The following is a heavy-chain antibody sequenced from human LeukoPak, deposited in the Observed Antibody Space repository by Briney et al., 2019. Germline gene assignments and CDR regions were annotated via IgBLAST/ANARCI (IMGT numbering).Heavy chain of an antibody. V-gene: IGHV4-34*01. CDR2: INHSGST. D-gene: IGHD3-10*01. J-gene: IGHJ4*02. CDR3: ARGPNYYGSGPNGY. Sequence: SETLSLTCAVYGGSFSGYYWSWIRQPPGKGLEWIGEINHSGSTNYNPSLKSRVTISVDTSKNQFSLKLSSVTAADTAVYYCARGPNYYGSGPNGYWGQGTLVTVSS. CDR1: GGSFSGYY.